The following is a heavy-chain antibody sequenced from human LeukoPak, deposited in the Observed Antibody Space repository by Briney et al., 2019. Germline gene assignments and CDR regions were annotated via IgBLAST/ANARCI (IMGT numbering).Heavy chain of an antibody. J-gene: IGHJ5*02. Sequence: GASVKVSCKASSYTFTSYGISWVRQAPGQGLEWMGRISAYNGNTNYAQKHQGRVTMTTETSTSTAYMELRSLRSDDTAVYYCARAFGVLGGLNWFDPWGQGTLVTVSS. V-gene: IGHV1-18*01. CDR3: ARAFGVLGGLNWFDP. D-gene: IGHD3-10*01. CDR2: ISAYNGNT. CDR1: SYTFTSYG.